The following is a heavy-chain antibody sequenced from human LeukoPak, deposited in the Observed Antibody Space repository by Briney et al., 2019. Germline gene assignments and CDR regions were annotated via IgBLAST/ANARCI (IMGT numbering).Heavy chain of an antibody. CDR2: IISSGNTI. V-gene: IGHV3-11*01. J-gene: IGHJ6*03. D-gene: IGHD3-22*01. CDR3: AREAYDSSGYYFPQGYYYMDV. Sequence: PGGSLRLSYAASGFPFKYYYMSWIRHATGKGLEWGSYIISSGNTIYYPDTVSGRFTISHDNDQSLLYLQMNSLRAEDTAVYYCAREAYDSSGYYFPQGYYYMDVWGKGTTVTVSS. CDR1: GFPFKYYY.